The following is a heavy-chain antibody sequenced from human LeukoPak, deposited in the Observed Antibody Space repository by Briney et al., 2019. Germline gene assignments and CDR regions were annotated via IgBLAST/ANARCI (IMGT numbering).Heavy chain of an antibody. CDR1: GFTFSSYG. D-gene: IGHD2-15*01. J-gene: IGHJ4*02. V-gene: IGHV3-30*18. Sequence: PGGSLRLSCAASGFTFSSYGMHWVRQAPGKGLEWVADISYDGSNKYYADSVKGRFTISRDNSKNTLYLQMNSLRAEDTAVYYCAKDLAVVVVAADAFDYWGQGTLVTVSS. CDR3: AKDLAVVVVAADAFDY. CDR2: ISYDGSNK.